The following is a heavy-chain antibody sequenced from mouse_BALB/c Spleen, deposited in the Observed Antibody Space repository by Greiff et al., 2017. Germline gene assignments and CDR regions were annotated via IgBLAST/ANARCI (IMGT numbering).Heavy chain of an antibody. CDR1: GYTFTSYW. D-gene: IGHD3-3*01. J-gene: IGHJ2*01. Sequence: VQLQQSGAELARPGASVKLSCKASGYTFTSYWMQWVKQRPGQGLEWIGAIYPGDGDTRYTQKFKGKATLTADKSSSTAYMQLSSLASEDSAVYYCAREGAGGAGDWGQGTTLTVSS. CDR2: IYPGDGDT. CDR3: AREGAGGAGD. V-gene: IGHV1-87*01.